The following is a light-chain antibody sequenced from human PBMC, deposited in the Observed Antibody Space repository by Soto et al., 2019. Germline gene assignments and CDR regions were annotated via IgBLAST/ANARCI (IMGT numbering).Light chain of an antibody. CDR1: QDVGRW. Sequence: DIQMTQSPSSLSASVGDTVTITCRSSQDVGRWLSWYQQKPGKAPKILIFAASSLQSGVPSRFSGSGSGTDFTLTITSLQSEDFATYYCQHATSFPVTFGQGTRLEIK. CDR2: AAS. CDR3: QHATSFPVT. V-gene: IGKV1D-12*01. J-gene: IGKJ5*01.